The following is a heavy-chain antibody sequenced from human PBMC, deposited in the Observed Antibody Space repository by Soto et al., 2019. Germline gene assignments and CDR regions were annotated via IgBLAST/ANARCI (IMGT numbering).Heavy chain of an antibody. Sequence: SETLSLTCTVSGGSISSCYWSWIRQPPGKGLEWIGYIYYSGSTNYNPSLKSRVTISVDTSKNQFSLKLSSVTAADTAVYYCARTPTYCGGDCYWPYYYYGMDVWGQGTTVTV. CDR3: ARTPTYCGGDCYWPYYYYGMDV. J-gene: IGHJ6*02. CDR2: IYYSGST. D-gene: IGHD2-21*02. V-gene: IGHV4-59*01. CDR1: GGSISSCY.